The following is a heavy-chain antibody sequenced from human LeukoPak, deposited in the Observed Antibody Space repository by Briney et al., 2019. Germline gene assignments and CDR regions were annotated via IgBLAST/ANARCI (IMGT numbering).Heavy chain of an antibody. V-gene: IGHV1-46*01. Sequence: ASVKVSCKASGYSFPSYDINWVRQATGQGLEWMGLINPSGSSTSYAQKFQGRLSLTRDMSTSTDYMELSSLRSEDTAVYYCARDNSVGDTAWWFDPWGQGTLVTVSS. CDR1: GYSFPSYD. CDR2: INPSGSST. D-gene: IGHD1-26*01. CDR3: ARDNSVGDTAWWFDP. J-gene: IGHJ5*02.